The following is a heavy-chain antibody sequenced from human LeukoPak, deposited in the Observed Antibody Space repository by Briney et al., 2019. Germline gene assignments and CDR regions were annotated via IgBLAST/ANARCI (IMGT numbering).Heavy chain of an antibody. V-gene: IGHV3-21*01. Sequence: GGSLRFSCAAPGFTFSSYSMNWVRQAPGKGLEWVSSISSSSSYIYYADSVKGRFTISRDNAKNSLYLQMNSLRAEDTAVYYCAAEYYDSSGYSRFDYWGQGTLVTVSS. CDR1: GFTFSSYS. CDR2: ISSSSSYI. D-gene: IGHD3-22*01. CDR3: AAEYYDSSGYSRFDY. J-gene: IGHJ4*02.